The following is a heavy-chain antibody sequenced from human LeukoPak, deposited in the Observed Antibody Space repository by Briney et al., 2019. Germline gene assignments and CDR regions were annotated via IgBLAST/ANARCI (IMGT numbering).Heavy chain of an antibody. Sequence: PSETLSLTCAVYGGSLSSYYWSWIRQPAGKGLEWIGRIYTSGSTNYNPSLKSRVTMSVDTSKNQFSLKLSSVTAADTPVYYCARVTYYYDSSGFSYFDYWGQGTLVTVSS. J-gene: IGHJ4*02. V-gene: IGHV4-59*10. CDR3: ARVTYYYDSSGFSYFDY. D-gene: IGHD3-22*01. CDR1: GGSLSSYY. CDR2: IYTSGST.